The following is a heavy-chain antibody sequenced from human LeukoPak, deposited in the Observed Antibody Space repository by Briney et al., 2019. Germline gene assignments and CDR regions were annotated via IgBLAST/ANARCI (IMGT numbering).Heavy chain of an antibody. V-gene: IGHV4-34*01. CDR1: GGSFSGYY. Sequence: PSETLSLTFAVYGGSFSGYYWCWIRQPPGKGLEWIGEINHSGSTNYNPSLKSRVTISVDTSKNQFSLKLSSVTAADTAVYYCASGLHYHILTGLPGWYFDLWGGGPLVTVSS. CDR2: INHSGST. CDR3: ASGLHYHILTGLPGWYFDL. J-gene: IGHJ2*01. D-gene: IGHD3-9*01.